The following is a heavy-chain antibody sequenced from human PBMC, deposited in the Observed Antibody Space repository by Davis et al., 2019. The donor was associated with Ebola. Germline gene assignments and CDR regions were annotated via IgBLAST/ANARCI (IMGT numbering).Heavy chain of an antibody. J-gene: IGHJ2*01. CDR2: ISWNSGSI. CDR1: GFTFDDYA. Sequence: LSLTCAASGFTFDDYAMHWVRQAPGKGLEWVSGISWNSGSIGYADSVKGRFTISRDNAKNSLYLQMNSLRAEDMALYYCAKGSTIFYWYFDLWGRGTLVTVSS. D-gene: IGHD3-3*01. V-gene: IGHV3-9*03. CDR3: AKGSTIFYWYFDL.